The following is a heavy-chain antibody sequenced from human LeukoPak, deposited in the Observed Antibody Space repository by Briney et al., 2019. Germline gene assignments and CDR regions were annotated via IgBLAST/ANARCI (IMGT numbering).Heavy chain of an antibody. CDR2: IYYSGST. CDR1: GGSIISGSYY. D-gene: IGHD3-10*01. J-gene: IGHJ4*02. Sequence: PSETLSLTCTVSGGSIISGSYYWSWIRQPPGKGLEWIGYIYYSGSTYYNPSLKSRVTISVDTSKNQFSLKLSSVTAADTAVYYCARAGSSGSYWEEYYFDYWGQGTLVTVSS. CDR3: ARAGSSGSYWEEYYFDY. V-gene: IGHV4-30-4*01.